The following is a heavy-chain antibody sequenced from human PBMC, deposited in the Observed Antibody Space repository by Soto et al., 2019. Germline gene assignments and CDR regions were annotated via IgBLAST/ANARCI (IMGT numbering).Heavy chain of an antibody. CDR2: ISYSGST. J-gene: IGHJ6*02. CDR3: VRRYFYGSGKYGVDV. D-gene: IGHD3-10*01. V-gene: IGHV4-39*01. Sequence: SETLSLTCTVSGDSIISSNYYWGWIRQPLGKGLEWIGTISYSGSTYYNLSLNGRVTISVDTSKNQFSLKLTSLTAADTAVYYCVRRYFYGSGKYGVDVWGQGTMVTVSS. CDR1: GDSIISSNYY.